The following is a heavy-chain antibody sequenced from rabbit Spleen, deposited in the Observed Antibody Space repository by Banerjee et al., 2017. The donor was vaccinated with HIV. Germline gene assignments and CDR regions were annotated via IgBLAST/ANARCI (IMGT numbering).Heavy chain of an antibody. CDR3: ARALNDFGYTGVTNAGL. CDR2: IGSGATGNN. CDR1: GFSFSSRYY. V-gene: IGHV1S45*01. Sequence: QEQLVESGGGLVQPEGSLTLTCTTSGFSFSSRYYMCWVRQAPGKGLEWIGCIGSGATGNNYYASWAKGRFTISKTSSTTLTLQMTSLTAADTATYFCARALNDFGYTGVTNAGLWGQGTLVTVS. J-gene: IGHJ3*01. D-gene: IGHD7-1*01.